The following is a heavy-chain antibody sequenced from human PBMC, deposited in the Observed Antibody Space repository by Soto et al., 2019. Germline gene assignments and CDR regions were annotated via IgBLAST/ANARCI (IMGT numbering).Heavy chain of an antibody. V-gene: IGHV4-39*02. D-gene: IGHD2-15*01. CDR1: GGSISSNGYY. CDR3: ARRTGGYCSGGSCRTFDV. CDR2: VSYSGTT. J-gene: IGHJ3*01. Sequence: SETLSLTCTVSGGSISSNGYYWGWIRQPPGKGLEWIGSVSYSGTTYSNPSLKSRVTMSVDASQNRFSLRLSSVTAADTAVYHCARRTGGYCSGGSCRTFDVWGQGTMVTVSS.